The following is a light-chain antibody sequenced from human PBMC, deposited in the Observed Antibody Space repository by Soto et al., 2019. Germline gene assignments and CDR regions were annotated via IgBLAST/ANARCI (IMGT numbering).Light chain of an antibody. V-gene: IGKV1-39*01. Sequence: QSLCCVSASVRERVTIACRARQSISSYLNWYQQKPVKAPQLLIYAASSLQSGVPSRFSGSGSAKDFTLTISSLQPEDFATYYCQQSSRPPILTFGGGTKVDI. CDR1: QSISSY. J-gene: IGKJ4*01. CDR3: QQSSRPPILT. CDR2: AAS.